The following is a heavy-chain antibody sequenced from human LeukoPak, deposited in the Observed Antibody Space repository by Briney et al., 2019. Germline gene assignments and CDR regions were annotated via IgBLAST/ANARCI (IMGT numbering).Heavy chain of an antibody. D-gene: IGHD6-19*01. J-gene: IGHJ4*02. V-gene: IGHV3-30-3*01. CDR1: GFTFSSYA. CDR2: ISYDGSNK. CDR3: ARTDTVAGPYDY. Sequence: TGGSLRLSCAASGFTFSSYAMHWVRQAPGKGLEWVAVISYDGSNKYYADSVKGRFTISRDNSKNTLYLQMNSLRAEDTAVYYCARTDTVAGPYDYWGQGTLVTVSS.